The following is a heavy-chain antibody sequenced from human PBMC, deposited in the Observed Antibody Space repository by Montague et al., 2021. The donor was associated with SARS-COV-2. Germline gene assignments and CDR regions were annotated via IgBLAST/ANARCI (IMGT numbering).Heavy chain of an antibody. Sequence: SETLSLTCTVSGGSISSSSYYWGWIRQPPGKGLEWIGSIYYSGSTYYNPSLKSRVTISVYTSKNQFSLKLSSVTAADTAVYYCARSPTYYHILTGYFNGPNWFDPWGQGTLVTVSS. J-gene: IGHJ5*02. CDR2: IYYSGST. CDR3: ARSPTYYHILTGYFNGPNWFDP. V-gene: IGHV4-39*01. CDR1: GGSISSSSYY. D-gene: IGHD3-9*01.